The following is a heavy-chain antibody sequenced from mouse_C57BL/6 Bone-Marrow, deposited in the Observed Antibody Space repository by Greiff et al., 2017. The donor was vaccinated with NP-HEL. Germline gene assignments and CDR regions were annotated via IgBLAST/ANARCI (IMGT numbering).Heavy chain of an antibody. V-gene: IGHV2-2*01. J-gene: IGHJ4*01. Sequence: VQRVESGPGLVQPSQSLSITCTVSGFSLTSYGVHWVRQSPGKGLEWLGVIWSGGSTAYNAAFISRLSISTDNSKSQVFFKMNSLQADDTAIYYCASLYGYDAMDYWGQGTSVTVSS. CDR3: ASLYGYDAMDY. CDR2: IWSGGST. D-gene: IGHD1-1*02. CDR1: GFSLTSYG.